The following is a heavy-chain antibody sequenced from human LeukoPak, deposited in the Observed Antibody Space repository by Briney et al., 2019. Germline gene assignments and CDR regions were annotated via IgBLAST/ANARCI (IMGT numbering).Heavy chain of an antibody. V-gene: IGHV4-34*01. D-gene: IGHD5-18*01. CDR2: INHSGST. J-gene: IGHJ4*02. CDR1: GGSFSGYY. CDR3: ARGGGYSYGALVDY. Sequence: PSETLSLTCAVYGGSFSGYYWSWIRQPPGKGLEWIGEINHSGSTNYNPSLKSRVTISVDTSKNQFSLKLSSLTAADTAVYYCARGGGYSYGALVDYWGQGTLVTVSS.